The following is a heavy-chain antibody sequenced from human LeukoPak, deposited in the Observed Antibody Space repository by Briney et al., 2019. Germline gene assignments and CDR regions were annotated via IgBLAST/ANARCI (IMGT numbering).Heavy chain of an antibody. J-gene: IGHJ6*02. Sequence: ASVKVSCKAPGCTLSELSMHWVRQAPGKGLEWMGGFDPEDGETIYAQKFQGRVTMTEDTSTVTAYMELSSLRFEDTAVYYCATDTYILAGMDVWGQGTTVTVSS. CDR1: GCTLSELS. CDR2: FDPEDGET. V-gene: IGHV1-24*01. CDR3: ATDTYILAGMDV. D-gene: IGHD3-16*01.